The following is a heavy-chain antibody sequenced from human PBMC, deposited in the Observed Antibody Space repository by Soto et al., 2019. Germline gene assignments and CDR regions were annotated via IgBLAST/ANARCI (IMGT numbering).Heavy chain of an antibody. CDR3: AHLRWFGATRDY. J-gene: IGHJ4*02. CDR1: GFSLSTSGVG. CDR2: IYWDDDK. V-gene: IGHV2-5*02. D-gene: IGHD3-10*01. Sequence: QITLKESGPTLVKPTQTLTLTCTFSGFSLSTSGVGVGWIRQPQGKALEWLALIYWDDDKRYSPSLKSRLTITKDTSKNQVVLTMTNMDPVDTATYYCAHLRWFGATRDYWGQGTLVTVSS.